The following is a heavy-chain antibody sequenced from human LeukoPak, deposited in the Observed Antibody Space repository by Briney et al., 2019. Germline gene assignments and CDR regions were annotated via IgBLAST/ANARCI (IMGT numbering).Heavy chain of an antibody. J-gene: IGHJ4*02. D-gene: IGHD3-10*01. Sequence: SETLSLTCAVYGGSFSGYYWSWIRQPPGKGLEWIGYIYYSGSTNYNPSLKSRVTISVDTSKNQFSLKLSSVTAADTAVYYCARYGSGTRFDYWGQGTLVTVSS. CDR1: GGSFSGYY. CDR2: IYYSGST. V-gene: IGHV4-59*01. CDR3: ARYGSGTRFDY.